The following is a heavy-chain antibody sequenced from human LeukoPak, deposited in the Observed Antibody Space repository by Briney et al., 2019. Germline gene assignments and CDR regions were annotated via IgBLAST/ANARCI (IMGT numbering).Heavy chain of an antibody. CDR3: AKGGGDYDFWSGYGSGVLDY. CDR1: GFTFSDYY. CDR2: ISGSGGST. J-gene: IGHJ4*02. V-gene: IGHV3-23*01. D-gene: IGHD3-3*01. Sequence: GGSLRLSCAASGFTFSDYYMSWIRQAPGKGLEWVSAISGSGGSTYYADSVKGRFTISRDNSKNTLYLQMNSLRAEDTAVYYCAKGGGDYDFWSGYGSGVLDYWGQGTLVTVSS.